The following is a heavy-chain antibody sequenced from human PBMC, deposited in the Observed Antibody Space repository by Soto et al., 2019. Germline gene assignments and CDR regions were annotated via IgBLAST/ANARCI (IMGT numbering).Heavy chain of an antibody. D-gene: IGHD1-26*01. CDR1: GYTFTSYA. Sequence: QVQLVQSGAEVKKPGASVKVSCKASGYTFTSYAMHWVRQAPGKRLEWMGWINAGNGNTKYSQKFQGRVTITRDTSASTAYMELSSLRSEDTAVYYCAREGSYSLRYFDYWGQGTLVTVSS. J-gene: IGHJ4*02. CDR2: INAGNGNT. CDR3: AREGSYSLRYFDY. V-gene: IGHV1-3*01.